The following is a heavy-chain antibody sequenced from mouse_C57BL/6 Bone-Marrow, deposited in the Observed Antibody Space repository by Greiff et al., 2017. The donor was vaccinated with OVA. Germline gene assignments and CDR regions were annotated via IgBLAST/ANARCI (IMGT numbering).Heavy chain of an antibody. CDR2: ISSGSSTI. D-gene: IGHD1-1*01. CDR3: ERSYGSSYGYFDV. V-gene: IGHV5-17*01. Sequence: DVKLVESGGGLVKPGGSLKLSCAASGFTFSDYGMHWVRQAPEKGLEWVAYISSGSSTIYYADTVKGRFTISRDNAKNTLFLQMTSLRSEDTAMYYCERSYGSSYGYFDVWGTGTTVTVSS. J-gene: IGHJ1*03. CDR1: GFTFSDYG.